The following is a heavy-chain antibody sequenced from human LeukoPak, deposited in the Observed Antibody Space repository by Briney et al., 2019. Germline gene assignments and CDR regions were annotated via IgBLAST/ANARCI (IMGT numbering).Heavy chain of an antibody. D-gene: IGHD4-17*01. V-gene: IGHV4-34*01. CDR1: GGSFSGYY. Sequence: SETLSLTCAVYGGSFSGYYWSWIRQPPGKGLEWIGEINHSGSTNYNPSLKSRVTISVDTSKNQFSLKLSSGTAADTAVYYCARGDYGEDYWGQGTLVTVSS. CDR2: INHSGST. CDR3: ARGDYGEDY. J-gene: IGHJ4*02.